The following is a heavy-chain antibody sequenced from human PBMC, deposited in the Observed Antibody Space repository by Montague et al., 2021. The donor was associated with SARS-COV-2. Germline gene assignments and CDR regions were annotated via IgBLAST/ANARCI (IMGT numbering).Heavy chain of an antibody. V-gene: IGHV3-21*03. D-gene: IGHD3-10*01. Sequence: SLRLSCAASGFTFSSYSMNRVRQAPGKGLEWVSSISSSSSYIYYADSVKGRFTISRDNAKNSLYLQMNSLRAEDTAVYYCARGIRITMVRGVTIDYWGQGTLVTVSP. CDR2: ISSSSSYI. J-gene: IGHJ4*02. CDR3: ARGIRITMVRGVTIDY. CDR1: GFTFSSYS.